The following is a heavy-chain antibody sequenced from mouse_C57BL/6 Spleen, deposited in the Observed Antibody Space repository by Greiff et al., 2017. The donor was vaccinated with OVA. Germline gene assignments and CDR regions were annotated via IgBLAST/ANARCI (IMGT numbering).Heavy chain of an antibody. Sequence: EVQLVESGPGLVKPSQSLSLTCSVTGYSITSGYYWNWIRQFPGNKLEWMGYISYDGSNNYNPSLKNRISITRDTSKNQFFLKLNSVTTEDTATYYCARVIYYYGSSWYFDVWGTGTTVTVSS. V-gene: IGHV3-6*01. J-gene: IGHJ1*03. CDR1: GYSITSGYY. CDR3: ARVIYYYGSSWYFDV. CDR2: ISYDGSN. D-gene: IGHD1-1*01.